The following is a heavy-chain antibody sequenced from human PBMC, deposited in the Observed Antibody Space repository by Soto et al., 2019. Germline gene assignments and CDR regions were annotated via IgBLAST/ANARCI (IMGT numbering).Heavy chain of an antibody. J-gene: IGHJ6*03. Sequence: QVQLQQWGAGLLKPSETLSLTCAVYGGSFSGYYWSWIRQPPGKGLEWIGEINHSGSTNYNPSLKSRVTISVDTSKNQFSLKLSSVTAAVTAVYYCARGRLRQWLVRFRDYMDVWGKGTTVTVSS. CDR1: GGSFSGYY. CDR3: ARGRLRQWLVRFRDYMDV. V-gene: IGHV4-34*01. D-gene: IGHD6-19*01. CDR2: INHSGST.